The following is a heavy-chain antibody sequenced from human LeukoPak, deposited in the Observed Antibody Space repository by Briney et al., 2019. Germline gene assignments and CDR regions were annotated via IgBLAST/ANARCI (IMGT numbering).Heavy chain of an antibody. Sequence: GGSLRLSCAASGLTFSRYWMSWVRQAPGKGPERAANIKADGSAKNYVDSVKGRFTISRDNAKNSLFLQMNSLRGEDTALYFCARERPAAASAFEIWGQGTRVTVSS. CDR2: IKADGSAK. CDR1: GLTFSRYW. V-gene: IGHV3-7*01. CDR3: ARERPAAASAFEI. J-gene: IGHJ3*02. D-gene: IGHD6-25*01.